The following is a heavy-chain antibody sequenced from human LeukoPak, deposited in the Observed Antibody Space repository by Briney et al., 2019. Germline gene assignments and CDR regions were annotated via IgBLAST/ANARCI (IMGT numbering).Heavy chain of an antibody. CDR3: ARAPRPNWGSGDY. V-gene: IGHV1-18*01. CDR2: ISAYNDNT. J-gene: IGHJ4*02. Sequence: ASVKVSCKASGYTFTSYCFSGVRQAPAQGREGMGWISAYNDNTNYAQKLQGRVTMTTDTSTSPAYMELRSLRSDDTAVYYCARAPRPNWGSGDYWGQGTLVTVSS. CDR1: GYTFTSYC. D-gene: IGHD7-27*01.